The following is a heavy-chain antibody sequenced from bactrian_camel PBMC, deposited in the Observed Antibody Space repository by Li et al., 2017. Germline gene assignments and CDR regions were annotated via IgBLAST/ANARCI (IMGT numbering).Heavy chain of an antibody. CDR3: AKVPPPYCAGLVANPWVVATVGN. CDR2: IYTSGSPT. V-gene: IGHV3S1*01. D-gene: IGHD1*01. J-gene: IGHJ4*01. CDR1: STYSTYC. Sequence: VQLVESGGGSVQAGGSLRLSCAGSTYSTYCMAWFRQAPGKAREGVASIYTSGSPTKYADSVKGRFTIYRDNAGDTIYLQMTNLKPNDTGRYVCAKVPPPYCAGLVANPWVVATVGNRGQGTQVTVS.